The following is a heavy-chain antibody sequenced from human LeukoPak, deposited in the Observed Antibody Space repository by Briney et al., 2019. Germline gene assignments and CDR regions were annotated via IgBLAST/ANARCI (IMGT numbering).Heavy chain of an antibody. D-gene: IGHD4-23*01. CDR1: GFTVTSNF. J-gene: IGHJ4*02. CDR2: IHSGGAT. Sequence: GGSLRLSCEASGFTVTSNFMSWVRQAPGRGLEWASVIHSGGATYYADSVKGRFTISRDISKNALYLQMNSLRGDDTAVYYCAGSAVTILDSWGQGNLVTVSS. CDR3: AGSAVTILDS. V-gene: IGHV3-66*01.